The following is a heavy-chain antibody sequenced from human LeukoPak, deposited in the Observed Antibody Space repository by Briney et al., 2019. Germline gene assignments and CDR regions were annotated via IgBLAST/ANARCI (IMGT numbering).Heavy chain of an antibody. CDR2: IDYRGNA. CDR1: GDSITSNHYY. Sequence: SETLSLTCTVSGDSITSNHYYWGWIRQPPGRGLEWIGSIDYRGNAYYNASLKTRVTISIDTSKNQFSLSLSSVTAADTALYYCARHLFNYYYYYMDVWGEGTTVAVSS. J-gene: IGHJ6*03. CDR3: ARHLFNYYYYYMDV. D-gene: IGHD3-3*01. V-gene: IGHV4-39*01.